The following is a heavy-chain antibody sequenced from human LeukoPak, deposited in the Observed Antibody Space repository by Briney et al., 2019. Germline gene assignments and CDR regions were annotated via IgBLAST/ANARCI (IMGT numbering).Heavy chain of an antibody. J-gene: IGHJ4*02. CDR3: ARNARRRVYYFDY. V-gene: IGHV4-59*12. CDR2: IYYSGST. CDR1: GGSISSYY. D-gene: IGHD6-25*01. Sequence: SETLSLTCTVSGGSISSYYWSWIRQPPGKGLEWIGYIYYSGSTNYNPSLKSRVTISVDTSKNQFSLKLSSVTAADTAVHYCARNARRRVYYFDYWGQGTLVTVSS.